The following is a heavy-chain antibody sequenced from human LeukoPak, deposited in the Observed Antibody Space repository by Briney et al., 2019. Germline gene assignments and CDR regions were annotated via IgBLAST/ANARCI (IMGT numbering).Heavy chain of an antibody. CDR1: GYTFTSYA. CDR3: ARDGDYDRVFDP. D-gene: IGHD3-22*01. J-gene: IGHJ5*02. Sequence: ASVKVSCKASGYTFTSYAMHWVRQAPGQGLEWMGWINAGNGNTKYSQKFQGRVTITRDTSASTAYMELSSLRSEDTAVYYCARDGDYDRVFDPWGQGTLVTVSS. V-gene: IGHV1-3*01. CDR2: INAGNGNT.